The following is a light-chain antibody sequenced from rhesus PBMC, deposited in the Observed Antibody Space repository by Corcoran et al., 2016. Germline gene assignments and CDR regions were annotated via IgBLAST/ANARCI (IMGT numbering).Light chain of an antibody. J-gene: IGKJ1*01. V-gene: IGKV3S9*01. CDR1: QSVRSH. CDR3: QQYNNWRT. Sequence: EIVMTQSPATLSLSPGERATLSCRASQSVRSHVAWYQQKLEQAPRLLISGASRRATGIPDRVSGNGSGTDCTLIISSLETEDVGVYYCQQYNNWRTFGQGTKVEIK. CDR2: GAS.